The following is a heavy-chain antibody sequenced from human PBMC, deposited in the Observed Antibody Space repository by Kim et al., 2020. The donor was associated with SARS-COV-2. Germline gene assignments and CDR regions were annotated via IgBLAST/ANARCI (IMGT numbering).Heavy chain of an antibody. CDR2: INSDGSST. V-gene: IGHV3-74*01. CDR1: GFTFSSSW. CDR3: ARVGHLGADYWGAQLYYFDY. D-gene: IGHD7-27*01. Sequence: GGSLRLSCAASGFTFSSSWMHWVRQAPGKGLVWVSRINSDGSSTSYADSVKGRFTISRDNAKNTLYLQMNSLRAEDTAVYYCARVGHLGADYWGAQLYYFDYWGQGTLGTVSS. J-gene: IGHJ4*02.